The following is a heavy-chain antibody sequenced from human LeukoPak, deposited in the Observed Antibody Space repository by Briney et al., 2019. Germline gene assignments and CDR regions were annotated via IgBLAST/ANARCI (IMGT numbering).Heavy chain of an antibody. CDR1: GFTFSSYG. J-gene: IGHJ4*02. CDR2: ISYDGSNK. V-gene: IGHV3-30*18. Sequence: GGSLRLSCAASGFTFSSYGMHWVRQAPGKGLEWVAVISYDGSNKYYADSVKGRFTISRDNSKNTLYLQMNSLRAEDTAVYYCAKGKEVWFGELFEYYFDYWGQGTLVTVSP. D-gene: IGHD3-10*01. CDR3: AKGKEVWFGELFEYYFDY.